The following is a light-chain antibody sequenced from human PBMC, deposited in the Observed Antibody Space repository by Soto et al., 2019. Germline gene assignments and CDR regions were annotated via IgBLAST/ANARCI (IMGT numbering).Light chain of an antibody. CDR2: GAS. V-gene: IGKV3-15*01. CDR3: QQDNNWPPT. Sequence: PLARVTPSCRSSQSVSSSYLTWYQQKPGQAPRLLIYGASTRATGIPARFSGSGSGTEFTLTISCLQSEDFAVYYCQQDNNWPPTFGPGTXV. J-gene: IGKJ3*01. CDR1: QSVSSSY.